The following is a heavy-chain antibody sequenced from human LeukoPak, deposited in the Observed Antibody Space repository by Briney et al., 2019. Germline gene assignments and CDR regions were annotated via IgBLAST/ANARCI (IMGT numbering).Heavy chain of an antibody. CDR2: INHSGST. Sequence: PSETLSLTCAVYGGSFSGYYWSWIRQPPGKGLEWIGEINHSGSTNYNPSLKSRVTISVDTSKNQFSLKLSSVTAADTAVYYCARGRLYGSGGGYFDYWGQGTLVTVSS. V-gene: IGHV4-34*01. CDR3: ARGRLYGSGGGYFDY. D-gene: IGHD3-10*01. J-gene: IGHJ4*02. CDR1: GGSFSGYY.